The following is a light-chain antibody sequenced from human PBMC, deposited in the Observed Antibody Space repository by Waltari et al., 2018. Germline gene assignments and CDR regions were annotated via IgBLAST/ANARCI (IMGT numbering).Light chain of an antibody. Sequence: EIVMTQSPATLSVSPGERATLSCRASQGVSSNLAWYQQKPGQAPRLLIYGASPRANGSPARFSGSGSGTEFTLTISSLQSEDFAVYYCQQYNNWPFTFGQGTRLEIK. CDR2: GAS. V-gene: IGKV3-15*01. J-gene: IGKJ5*01. CDR3: QQYNNWPFT. CDR1: QGVSSN.